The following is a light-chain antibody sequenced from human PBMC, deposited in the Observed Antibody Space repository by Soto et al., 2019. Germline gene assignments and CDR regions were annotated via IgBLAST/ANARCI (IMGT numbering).Light chain of an antibody. Sequence: DLQMTQSPSSLSASVGDRVTITCRASQSISTYLNWYQQKPGKAPKLLIYAASSLQSGVPSRFSGSGSGTDFTLTISSLQPEDFATYYCQQSYSTVRTFGQGTKVEIK. CDR3: QQSYSTVRT. CDR2: AAS. V-gene: IGKV1-39*01. CDR1: QSISTY. J-gene: IGKJ1*01.